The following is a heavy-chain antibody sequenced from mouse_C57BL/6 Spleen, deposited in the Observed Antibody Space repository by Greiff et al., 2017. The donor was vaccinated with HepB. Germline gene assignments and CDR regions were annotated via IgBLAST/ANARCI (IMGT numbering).Heavy chain of an antibody. J-gene: IGHJ2*01. D-gene: IGHD2-4*01. Sequence: VQLQQSGAELVRPGASVTLSCKASGYTFTDYEMHWVKQTPVHGLEWIGAIDPETGGTAYNQKFKGKAILTADKSSSTAYMELRSLTSEDSAVYYCTRREDDYDLSFDYWGQGTTLTVSS. V-gene: IGHV1-15*01. CDR3: TRREDDYDLSFDY. CDR1: GYTFTDYE. CDR2: IDPETGGT.